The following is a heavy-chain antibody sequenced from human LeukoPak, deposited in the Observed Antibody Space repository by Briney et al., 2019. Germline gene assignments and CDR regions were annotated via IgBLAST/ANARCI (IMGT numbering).Heavy chain of an antibody. V-gene: IGHV4-39*01. J-gene: IGHJ3*02. D-gene: IGHD6-6*01. CDR1: GVSISSSSYY. CDR3: ARHGDSNSYLDAFDI. CDR2: IYYSGST. Sequence: SETLSLSCTVSGVSISSSSYYWGWIRQPPGKGLEWIGSIYYSGSTYYNPSLKCRVTISVDTSKNQFSLKLSSVTAADTAVYYCARHGDSNSYLDAFDIWGQGTMVTVSS.